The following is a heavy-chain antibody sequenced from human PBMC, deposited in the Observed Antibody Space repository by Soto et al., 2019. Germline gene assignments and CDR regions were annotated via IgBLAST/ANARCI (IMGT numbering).Heavy chain of an antibody. J-gene: IGHJ4*02. CDR1: GGSTSSGGDY. V-gene: IGHV4-31*03. Sequence: SDTLSLTCPVSGGSTSSGGDYWSWNRQHPGKGLEWIGYIYYSGSTYYNPSLKSRVTISVDTSKNQFSLKLSSVTAADTAVYYCARMGVTTGYYFDYWGQGTLVTVSS. D-gene: IGHD4-4*01. CDR2: IYYSGST. CDR3: ARMGVTTGYYFDY.